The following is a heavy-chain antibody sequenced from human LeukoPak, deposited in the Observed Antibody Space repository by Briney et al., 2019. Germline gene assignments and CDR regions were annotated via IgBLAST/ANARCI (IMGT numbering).Heavy chain of an antibody. CDR1: GGSFSGYY. D-gene: IGHD2-2*01. CDR2: INHSGST. J-gene: IGHJ6*02. V-gene: IGHV4-34*01. Sequence: SETLSLTCAVYGGSFSGYYWSWIRQPPGKGLEWIGEINHSGSTNYNPSLKSRVTISVDTSKNQFSLKLSSVTAADTAVYYCARHTRYCSSTSCYTYYYYGMDVWGQGTTVTVSS. CDR3: ARHTRYCSSTSCYTYYYYGMDV.